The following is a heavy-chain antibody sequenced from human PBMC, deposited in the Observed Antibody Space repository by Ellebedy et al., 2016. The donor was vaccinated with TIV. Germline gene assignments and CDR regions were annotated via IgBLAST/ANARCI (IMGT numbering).Heavy chain of an antibody. V-gene: IGHV3-23*01. CDR2: MHGSGRGI. J-gene: IGHJ3*01. CDR3: AKDQVAGDGRWVFDS. Sequence: GESLKISCAASGFTFSSYTINWVRQTPGKGLEWVSGMHGSGRGISYSESVKGRFIISRDNSKNILYLQMNSLRAEDTAIYYCAKDQVAGDGRWVFDSWGQGTVVTVSS. D-gene: IGHD5-24*01. CDR1: GFTFSSYT.